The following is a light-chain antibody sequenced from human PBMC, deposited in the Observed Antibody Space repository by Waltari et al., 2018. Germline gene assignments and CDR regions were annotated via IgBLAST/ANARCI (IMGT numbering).Light chain of an antibody. CDR2: FDD. Sequence: QSVLTQPPSVSEVPRQRVTISCSGSTSNIGNNAVNWFQQPPGKAPKLLIYFDDLLPSGVSDRFAGAKSGTSASLAISGLQSEDEADHYCAAWDDNLNGVVFGGGTKLTVV. J-gene: IGLJ2*01. CDR3: AAWDDNLNGVV. CDR1: TSNIGNNA. V-gene: IGLV1-36*01.